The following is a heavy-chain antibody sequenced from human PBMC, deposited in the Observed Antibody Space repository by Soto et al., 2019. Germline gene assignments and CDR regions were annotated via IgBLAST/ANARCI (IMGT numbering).Heavy chain of an antibody. CDR1: GRSFSGYY. CDR3: ARESGYSYGYLYYYYGMDV. D-gene: IGHD5-18*01. V-gene: IGHV4-34*01. CDR2: INHSGST. J-gene: IGHJ6*02. Sequence: SETLSLTCAVYGRSFSGYYWSWIRQPPGKGLEWIGEINHSGSTNYNPSLKSRVTISVDTSKNQFSLKLSSVTAADTAVYYCARESGYSYGYLYYYYGMDVWGQGTTVTVSS.